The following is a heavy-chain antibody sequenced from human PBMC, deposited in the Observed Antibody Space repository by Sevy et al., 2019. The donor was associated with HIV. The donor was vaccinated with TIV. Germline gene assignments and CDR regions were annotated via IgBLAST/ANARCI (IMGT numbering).Heavy chain of an antibody. V-gene: IGHV3-23*01. CDR3: AKGDYYDSSGYY. Sequence: GGSLRLSCAASGFTFSSYAMSWVRQAPGKGLEWVSAISGSGGSTYYADSVKGRFTISRVNSKNTLYLQMNSLRAEDTAVYYCAKGDYYDSSGYYWGQGTLVTVSS. D-gene: IGHD3-22*01. CDR2: ISGSGGST. J-gene: IGHJ4*02. CDR1: GFTFSSYA.